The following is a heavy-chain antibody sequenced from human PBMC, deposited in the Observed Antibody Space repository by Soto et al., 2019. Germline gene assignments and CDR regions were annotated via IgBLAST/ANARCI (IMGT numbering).Heavy chain of an antibody. V-gene: IGHV1-18*01. Sequence: ASVKVSCKASGYTFTSYGISWVRQAPGQGLEWMGWISAYNGNTNYAQKLQGRVTMTTDTSTSTAYMELRSLRSDDTAVYSCARDSGVHSTLLNYYYYGMDVWGQGTTVTVSS. D-gene: IGHD3-10*01. CDR1: GYTFTSYG. CDR3: ARDSGVHSTLLNYYYYGMDV. J-gene: IGHJ6*02. CDR2: ISAYNGNT.